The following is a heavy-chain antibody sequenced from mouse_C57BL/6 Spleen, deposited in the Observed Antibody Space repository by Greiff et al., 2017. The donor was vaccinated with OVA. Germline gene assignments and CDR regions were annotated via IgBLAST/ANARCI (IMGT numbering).Heavy chain of an antibody. CDR2: ISDGGSYT. Sequence: EVMLVESGGGLVKPGGSLKLSCAASGFTFSSYAMSWVRQTPEKRLEWVATISDGGSYTYYPDNVKGRFTISRDNAKNNLYLQMSHLKSEDTAMDYCARDGYPYYFDYWGQGTTLTVSS. CDR1: GFTFSSYA. V-gene: IGHV5-4*01. D-gene: IGHD5-1-1*01. J-gene: IGHJ2*01. CDR3: ARDGYPYYFDY.